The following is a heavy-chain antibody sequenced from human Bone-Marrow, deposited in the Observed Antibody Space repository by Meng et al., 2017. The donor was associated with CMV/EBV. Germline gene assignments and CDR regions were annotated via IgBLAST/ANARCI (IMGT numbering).Heavy chain of an antibody. J-gene: IGHJ5*02. Sequence: SETLSLTCAVYGGSFSGYYWSWIRQPPGKGLEWIGEINHSGSTNYNPSLKSRVTIAVDTSKNQFSLTRSSVTAADTAVYYCARGTIVVVPAAIQAYNWFDPWGQGTLVTVSS. V-gene: IGHV4-34*01. CDR2: INHSGST. CDR1: GGSFSGYY. CDR3: ARGTIVVVPAAIQAYNWFDP. D-gene: IGHD2-2*01.